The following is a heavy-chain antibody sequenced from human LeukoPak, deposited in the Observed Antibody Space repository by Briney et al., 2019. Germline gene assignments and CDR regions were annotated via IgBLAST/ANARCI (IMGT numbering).Heavy chain of an antibody. J-gene: IGHJ4*02. CDR3: ARGVRFDY. CDR1: GGSFSGYY. CDR2: INHSGST. Sequence: SETLSLTCAVYGGSFSGYYWSWIRQPPGKGLEWIGEINHSGSTNYNPSLKSRVTISVDTSKNQFSLKLSSVTAADTAVYYCARGVRFDYWGQGTLVTVSP. V-gene: IGHV4-34*01.